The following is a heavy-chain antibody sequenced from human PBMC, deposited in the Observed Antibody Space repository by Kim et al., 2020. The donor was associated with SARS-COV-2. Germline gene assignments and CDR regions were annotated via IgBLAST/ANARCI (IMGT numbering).Heavy chain of an antibody. CDR3: ASSGNGMDV. CDR2: SYT. Sequence: SYTNYSPSYQGHVTISADKSISTAYLQWSSLKASDTAMYYCASSGNGMDVWGQGTTVTVSS. J-gene: IGHJ6*02. V-gene: IGHV5-10-1*01.